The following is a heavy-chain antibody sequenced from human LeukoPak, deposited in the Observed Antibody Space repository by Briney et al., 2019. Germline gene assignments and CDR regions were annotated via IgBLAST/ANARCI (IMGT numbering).Heavy chain of an antibody. D-gene: IGHD3-22*01. Sequence: SQTLSLTCTVSGGSISSGDYYWSWIRQPTGKGLEWIAYMYYSGSTYYNPSLKSRVTMSADTSKNQLPLQLSSVTAADTAVYYCARPYYYDSRIDPWGQGILVTVSS. CDR3: ARPYYYDSRIDP. CDR2: MYYSGST. V-gene: IGHV4-30-4*01. J-gene: IGHJ5*02. CDR1: GGSISSGDYY.